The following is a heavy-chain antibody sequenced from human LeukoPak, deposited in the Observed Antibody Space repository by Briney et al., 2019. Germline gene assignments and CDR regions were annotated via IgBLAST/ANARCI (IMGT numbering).Heavy chain of an antibody. CDR3: ARETYYYDSSGYFAFDI. V-gene: IGHV3-66*01. CDR1: GFTVSSNY. CDR2: IYAGGST. J-gene: IGHJ3*02. D-gene: IGHD3-22*01. Sequence: TGGSLRLSCAASGFTVSSNYMSWVRQAPGKGLEWFSVIYAGGSTYYADSVKGRFTISRDNSKNTLYLQMNSLRAEDTAVYYCARETYYYDSSGYFAFDIWAKGQWSPSLQ.